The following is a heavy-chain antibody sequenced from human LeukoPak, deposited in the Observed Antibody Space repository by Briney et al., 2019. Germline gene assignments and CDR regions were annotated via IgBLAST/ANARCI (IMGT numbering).Heavy chain of an antibody. D-gene: IGHD6-19*01. J-gene: IGHJ4*02. V-gene: IGHV4-38-2*02. CDR3: ARGLVSRLVDY. Sequence: SETLSLTCIVSAYSINNGYYWGWIRQPPGKGLEWVGRIYYTGSTYYNQSLKSRVTISVDTSKNQFSLKLSSVTGADTAVYYCARGLVSRLVDYWGQGTLVTVSS. CDR1: AYSINNGYY. CDR2: IYYTGST.